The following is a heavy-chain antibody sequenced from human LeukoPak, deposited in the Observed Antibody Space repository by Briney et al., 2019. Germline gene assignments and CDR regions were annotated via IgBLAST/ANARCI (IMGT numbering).Heavy chain of an antibody. V-gene: IGHV4-59*01. J-gene: IGHJ5*02. Sequence: ASETLSLTCTVSGGSISSYYWSWIRQPPGKGLEWIGYIYYSGSTNYNPSLKSRVTISVDTSKNQFSLKLSSVTAADTAVYYCARDRRYSYGPNWFDPWGQGTLVTVSA. CDR1: GGSISSYY. CDR3: ARDRRYSYGPNWFDP. D-gene: IGHD5-18*01. CDR2: IYYSGST.